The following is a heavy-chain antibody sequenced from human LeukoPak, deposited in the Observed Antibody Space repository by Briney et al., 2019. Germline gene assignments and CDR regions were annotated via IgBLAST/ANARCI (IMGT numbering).Heavy chain of an antibody. CDR3: ARDSSSFPNYFDY. CDR2: IYSDGTT. Sequence: GGSLRLSCAASGFTVSSTYMSWVRQAPGKGLEWVSLIYSDGTTFYADSVKGRFAISTDNSKNTLYLQMSSLRAEDTTVYYCARDSSSFPNYFDYWGQGTLITVSS. D-gene: IGHD3-3*02. V-gene: IGHV3-53*01. CDR1: GFTVSSTY. J-gene: IGHJ4*02.